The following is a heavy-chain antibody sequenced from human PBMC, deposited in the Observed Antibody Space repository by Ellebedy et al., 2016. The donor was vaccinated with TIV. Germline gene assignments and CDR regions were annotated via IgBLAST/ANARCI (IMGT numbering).Heavy chain of an antibody. D-gene: IGHD6-13*01. V-gene: IGHV3-74*01. J-gene: IGHJ4*02. CDR2: INIDGSGT. CDR1: GFTFSNYW. CDR3: AKLGGIYTWYAEY. Sequence: GESLKISCAASGFTFSNYWMHWVRQAPGKGLVWVSQINIDGSGTNYADSVKGRFSISRDNAKSTLYLQMNTLRAEDTAVYYCAKLGGIYTWYAEYWGQGTLVTVSS.